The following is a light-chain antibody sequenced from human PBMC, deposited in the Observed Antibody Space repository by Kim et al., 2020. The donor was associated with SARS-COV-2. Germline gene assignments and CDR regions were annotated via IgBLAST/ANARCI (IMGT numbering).Light chain of an antibody. Sequence: SSELTQDPAVSVALGQTVRITCQGDSLRSYYASWYQQKPGQAPVLVIYGKNNRPSGIPDRFSGSSSGNTASFTITGAQAEDEADYYCNSRDSSGNRLFGGGTQLTVL. CDR2: GKN. V-gene: IGLV3-19*01. CDR1: SLRSYY. J-gene: IGLJ2*01. CDR3: NSRDSSGNRL.